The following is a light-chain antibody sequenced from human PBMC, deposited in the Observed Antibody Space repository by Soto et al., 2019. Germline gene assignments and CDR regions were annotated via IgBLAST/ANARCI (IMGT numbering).Light chain of an antibody. Sequence: DIQMTQSPSSLSASVGDRVTIPCRASESIRDYLNWYQQKPGKAPNLLIYAASSLQSGVPSRFSGGGSGTDFTLTISSLQPEDFATYYCQQSYNIPRTFGQRRRPEIK. V-gene: IGKV1-39*01. CDR2: AAS. CDR3: QQSYNIPRT. J-gene: IGKJ5*01. CDR1: ESIRDY.